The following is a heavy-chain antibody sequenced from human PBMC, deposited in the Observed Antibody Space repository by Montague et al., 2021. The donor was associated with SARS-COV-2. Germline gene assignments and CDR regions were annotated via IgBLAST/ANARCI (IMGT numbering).Heavy chain of an antibody. CDR2: IYWDDDK. V-gene: IGHV2-5*02. D-gene: IGHD3-22*01. CDR1: GFSLSTTGVG. CDR3: AHRIARHYDTSAYLWCPFDF. J-gene: IGHJ4*02. Sequence: PALVKPTQTLTLTCTFSGFSLSTTGVGVGWIRQPPGKALEWLALIYWDDDKRYSPSLKSRLTITKDTSKNQVVLTMTNMDPVETATYYCAHRIARHYDTSAYLWCPFDFWDQGPRSPSPQ.